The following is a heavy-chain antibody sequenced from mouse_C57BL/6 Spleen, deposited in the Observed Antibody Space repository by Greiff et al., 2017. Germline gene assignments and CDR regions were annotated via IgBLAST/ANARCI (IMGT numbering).Heavy chain of an antibody. CDR2: IDPSDSYT. CDR3: ARSPYGNYVSYAMDY. CDR1: GYTFTSYW. D-gene: IGHD2-10*02. V-gene: IGHV1-69*01. Sequence: QVQLQQPGAELVMPGASVKLSCKASGYTFTSYWMHWVKQRPGQGLEWIGEIDPSDSYTNYNQKFKGKSTLTVDKSSSTAYMQLSSLTSEDSAVYYCARSPYGNYVSYAMDYWGQGTSVTGSS. J-gene: IGHJ4*01.